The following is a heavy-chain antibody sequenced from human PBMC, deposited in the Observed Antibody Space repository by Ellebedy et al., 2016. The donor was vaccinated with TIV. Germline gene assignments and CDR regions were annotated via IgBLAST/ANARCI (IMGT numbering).Heavy chain of an antibody. CDR1: GGSFSGYY. CDR2: INHSGST. V-gene: IGHV4-34*01. J-gene: IGHJ6*03. CDR3: ARGRWLVPLYYYYYYMDV. Sequence: SETLSLXXAVYGGSFSGYYWSWIRQPPGKGLEWIGEINHSGSTNYNPSLKSRVTISVDTSKNQFSLKLSSVTAADTAVYYCARGRWLVPLYYYYYYMDVWGKGTTVTVSS. D-gene: IGHD6-19*01.